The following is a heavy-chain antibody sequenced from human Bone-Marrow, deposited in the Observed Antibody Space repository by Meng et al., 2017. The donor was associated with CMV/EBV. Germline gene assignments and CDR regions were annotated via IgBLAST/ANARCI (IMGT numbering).Heavy chain of an antibody. CDR3: ASNRIVVVPAAMDYYYYYGMDV. CDR1: GGSFSGYY. D-gene: IGHD2-2*01. Sequence: SQTLSLSCAVYGGSFSGYYWSWIRQPPGKGLEWIGEINHSGSTNYNPSLKSRVTISVDTSKNQFSLMLSSVTAADTAVYYCASNRIVVVPAAMDYYYYYGMDVWGQGTTVTVSS. J-gene: IGHJ6*02. V-gene: IGHV4-34*01. CDR2: INHSGST.